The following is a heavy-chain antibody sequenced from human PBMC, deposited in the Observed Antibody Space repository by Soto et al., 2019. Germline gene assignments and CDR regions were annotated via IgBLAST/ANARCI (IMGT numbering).Heavy chain of an antibody. J-gene: IGHJ6*02. CDR1: GYTFTSYD. V-gene: IGHV1-8*01. D-gene: IGHD3-3*01. Sequence: QVQLVQSGAEVKKHGASVKVSCKASGYTFTSYDINWVREATGQGLEWLGWMNPNSGNTGYAQKFQGRVTMTRNTSISTAYMELSSLRSEDTAVYYCARGRPYYDFWSGYYTYYYYYGMDVWGQGTTVTVSS. CDR2: MNPNSGNT. CDR3: ARGRPYYDFWSGYYTYYYYYGMDV.